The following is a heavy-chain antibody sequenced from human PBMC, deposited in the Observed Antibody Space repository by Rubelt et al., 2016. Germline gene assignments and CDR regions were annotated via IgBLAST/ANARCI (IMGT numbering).Heavy chain of an antibody. J-gene: IGHJ6*02. CDR3: AREDPYQAPTKEDGMDV. CDR2: ISSTSGTL. D-gene: IGHD1/OR15-1a*01. CDR1: GFSFRSYS. Sequence: EVQLLESGGGLVQPGGSLRLSCAASGFSFRSYSMNWVRQAPGKGLEWIAYISSTSGTLSYAASVKGRFTVARDNAINSMYLQMRSLRAEDTATYYCAREDPYQAPTKEDGMDVWGPGTTVTVSS. V-gene: IGHV3-48*01.